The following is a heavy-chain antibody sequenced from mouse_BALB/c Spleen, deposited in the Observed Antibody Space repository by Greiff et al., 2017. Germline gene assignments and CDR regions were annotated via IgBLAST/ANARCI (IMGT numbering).Heavy chain of an antibody. CDR2: IYPGSGGT. V-gene: IGHV1-54*01. D-gene: IGHD3-2*01. CDR3: ARSGDSSGYVY. Sequence: VQLQQSGAELVRPGTSVKVSCKASGYAFTNYLIEWVKQRPGQGLEWIGVIYPGSGGTNYNEKFKGKATLTADKSSSTAYMQLSSLTSDDSAVYFCARSGDSSGYVYWGQGTTLTVSS. J-gene: IGHJ2*01. CDR1: GYAFTNYL.